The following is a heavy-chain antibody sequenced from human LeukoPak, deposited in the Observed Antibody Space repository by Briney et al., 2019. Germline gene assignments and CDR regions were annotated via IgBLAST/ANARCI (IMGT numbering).Heavy chain of an antibody. V-gene: IGHV3-53*01. D-gene: IGHD2-15*01. J-gene: IGHJ4*02. CDR2: IYNGGNT. CDR3: AKGGASELYYFDY. Sequence: GGSLRLSCAASGFSVSNKYMSWVRQAPGKGLECVSVIYNGGNTYYADSVKGRFTISRDNSKNTLYLQMNSLRAEDTAVYYCAKGGASELYYFDYWGQGALVTVSS. CDR1: GFSVSNKY.